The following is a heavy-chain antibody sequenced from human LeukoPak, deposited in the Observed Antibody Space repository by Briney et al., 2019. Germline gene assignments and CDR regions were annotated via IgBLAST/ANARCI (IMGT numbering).Heavy chain of an antibody. CDR2: ISVSGGST. CDR3: ATHDSSGFYYYFHY. J-gene: IGHJ4*02. Sequence: GRSLRLSCAASGFTFSSYAMSWVRQAPGKGLEWVSSISVSGGSTYYADSVKGGFTISRDNSKNTLYLQMNSLRAEDTAVYYCATHDSSGFYYYFHYWGQGTLVTVSS. V-gene: IGHV3-23*01. CDR1: GFTFSSYA. D-gene: IGHD3-22*01.